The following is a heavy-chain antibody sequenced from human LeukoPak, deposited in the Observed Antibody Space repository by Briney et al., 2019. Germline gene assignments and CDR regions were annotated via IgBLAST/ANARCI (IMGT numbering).Heavy chain of an antibody. Sequence: GASVKVSCKASGYTFISYSISWVRQAPGQGLEWMGWISAYNGNTNYAQKLQGRVTMTTDTSTSTAYMELRSLRSDDTAVYYCARAGIVGATNYYYMDVWGKGTTVTVSS. CDR1: GYTFISYS. J-gene: IGHJ6*03. CDR3: ARAGIVGATNYYYMDV. CDR2: ISAYNGNT. D-gene: IGHD1-26*01. V-gene: IGHV1-18*01.